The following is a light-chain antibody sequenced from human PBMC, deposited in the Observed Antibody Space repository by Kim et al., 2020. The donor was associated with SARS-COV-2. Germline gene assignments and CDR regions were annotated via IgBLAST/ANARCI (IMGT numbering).Light chain of an antibody. J-gene: IGLJ2*01. CDR3: NSRDSSGNHLV. CDR2: GKN. CDR1: SLRSYY. V-gene: IGLV3-19*01. Sequence: LGPTVRITCQGDSLRSYYASWYQQKPGQAPVLVIYGKNNRPSGIPDRFSGSSSGNTASLTITGAQAEDEADYYCNSRDSSGNHLVFGGGTQLTVL.